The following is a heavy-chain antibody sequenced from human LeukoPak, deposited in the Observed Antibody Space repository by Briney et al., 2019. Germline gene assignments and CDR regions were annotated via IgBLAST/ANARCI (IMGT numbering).Heavy chain of an antibody. CDR1: GFSLSTNA. Sequence: GGSLRVSCAASGFSLSTNAMHCVRQAPGKGLEWVALIWHDASHTFYTGSVKGRFTISRDNSKNTVYLQMNSLGGEDTAVYYCAREIFGSGSYPHYWGQGTLVTVSS. J-gene: IGHJ4*02. D-gene: IGHD3-10*01. CDR3: AREIFGSGSYPHY. CDR2: IWHDASHT. V-gene: IGHV3-33*01.